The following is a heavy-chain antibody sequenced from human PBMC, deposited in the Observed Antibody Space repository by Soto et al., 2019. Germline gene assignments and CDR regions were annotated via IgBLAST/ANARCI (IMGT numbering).Heavy chain of an antibody. CDR2: IYSSGTT. V-gene: IGHV4-31*03. J-gene: IGHJ6*02. CDR1: GASISSGAYY. CDR3: ARDVRLEPAAMLGGYYHYGMDV. D-gene: IGHD2-2*01. Sequence: QVQLQESGPGLVKPSQTLSLTCTVSGASISSGAYYWSWIRQHPGKGLEWIGYIYSSGTTYYNPSLKSRVTISVEMSKNQFSLKLSSVTAADTAVYFCARDVRLEPAAMLGGYYHYGMDVWGQGTTVTVSS.